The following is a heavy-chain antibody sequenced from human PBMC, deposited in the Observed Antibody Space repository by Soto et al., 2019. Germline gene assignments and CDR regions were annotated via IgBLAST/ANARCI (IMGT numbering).Heavy chain of an antibody. V-gene: IGHV1-46*01. CDR2: INPSGGST. Sequence: GASVKVSCKASGYTFTSYYMHWVRQAPGQGLEWMGIINPSGGSTSYAQKFQGRVTMTRDTSTSTVYMELSSLRSEDTAVYYCAREVVVTAIRDDYYYYYGMDVWGQGTTVTVSS. D-gene: IGHD2-21*02. CDR3: AREVVVTAIRDDYYYYYGMDV. J-gene: IGHJ6*02. CDR1: GYTFTSYY.